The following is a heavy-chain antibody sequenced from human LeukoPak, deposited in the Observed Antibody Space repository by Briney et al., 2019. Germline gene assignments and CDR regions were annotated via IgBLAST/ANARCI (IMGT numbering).Heavy chain of an antibody. CDR1: GDSVSSTNYY. CDR3: ARHSGYGTGSGIGHFQH. Sequence: PSETLSLTCVISGDSVSSTNYYWGWIRQPPGKGLEWIGYIYYSGSTNYNPSLKSRVTISVDTSKNQFSLKLSSVTAADTAVYYCARHSGYGTGSGIGHFQHWGQGTLVTVSS. CDR2: IYYSGST. D-gene: IGHD3-10*01. J-gene: IGHJ1*01. V-gene: IGHV4-61*05.